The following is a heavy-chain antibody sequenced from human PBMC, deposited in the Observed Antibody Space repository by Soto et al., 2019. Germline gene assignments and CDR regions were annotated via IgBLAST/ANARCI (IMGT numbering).Heavy chain of an antibody. CDR2: ISAYNGNT. CDR3: ARDLTNSSSWHDAFDI. V-gene: IGHV1-18*01. J-gene: IGHJ3*02. Sequence: ASVKVSCKASGYTFTSYGISWVRQAPGQGLEWMGWISAYNGNTNYAQKLQGRVTMTTDTSTSTAYMELRSLRSDDTAVYYCARDLTNSSSWHDAFDIWGQGTMVTVSS. CDR1: GYTFTSYG. D-gene: IGHD6-13*01.